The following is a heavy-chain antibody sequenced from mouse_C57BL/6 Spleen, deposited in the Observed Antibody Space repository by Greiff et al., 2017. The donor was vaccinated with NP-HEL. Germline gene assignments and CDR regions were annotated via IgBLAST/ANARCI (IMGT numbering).Heavy chain of an antibody. Sequence: QVQLQQPGAELVMPGASVKLSCKASGYTFTSYWMHWVKQRPGQGLEWIGEIDPSDSYTNYNQKFKGKSTLTVDKSSSTAYMQLSSLTSEDSAVYYCARSYYYGRSYVGARDYWGQATSVTVSS. D-gene: IGHD1-1*01. V-gene: IGHV1-69*01. J-gene: IGHJ4*01. CDR3: ARSYYYGRSYVGARDY. CDR2: IDPSDSYT. CDR1: GYTFTSYW.